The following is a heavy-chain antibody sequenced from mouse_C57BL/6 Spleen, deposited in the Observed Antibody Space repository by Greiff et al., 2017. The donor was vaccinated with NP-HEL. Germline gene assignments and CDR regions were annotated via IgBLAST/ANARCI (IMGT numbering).Heavy chain of an antibody. V-gene: IGHV1-55*01. Sequence: QVQLQQPGAELVKPGASVKMSCKASGYTFTSYWITWVKQRPGQGLEWIGDIYPGSGSTNYNEKFKSKATLAVDTSSITTYMQLSSLTSKYSAVYYCARDYSLDYWGQGTTLTVSS. D-gene: IGHD2-12*01. CDR2: IYPGSGST. CDR1: GYTFTSYW. CDR3: ARDYSLDY. J-gene: IGHJ2*01.